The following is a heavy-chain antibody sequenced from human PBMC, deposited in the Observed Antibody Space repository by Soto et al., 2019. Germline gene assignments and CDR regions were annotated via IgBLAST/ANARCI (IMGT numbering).Heavy chain of an antibody. D-gene: IGHD2-15*01. CDR1: GGSISSYY. CDR2: NYYSGST. Sequence: QVQLQESGPGLVKPSETLSLTCTVSGGSISSYYWSWIRQPPGKGLEWIGYNYYSGSTNYNTSLKSRVTISVDTSKSQFSLKLSSVNAADTAVYYCSRRYGGTFDYWGQGTLVTVSS. CDR3: SRRYGGTFDY. J-gene: IGHJ4*02. V-gene: IGHV4-59*08.